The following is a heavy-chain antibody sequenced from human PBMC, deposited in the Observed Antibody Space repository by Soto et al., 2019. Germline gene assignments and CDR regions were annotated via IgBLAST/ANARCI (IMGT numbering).Heavy chain of an antibody. Sequence: QVQLVESGGGVVQPGRSLRLSCAASGFTFSSYAMHWVRQAPGKGLEWVAVISYDGSNKYYADSVKGRFTISRDNSKNTLYLQMNSLRAEDTAVYYCARVSVQWELLEGDAFDIWGQGTMVTVSS. J-gene: IGHJ3*02. CDR2: ISYDGSNK. CDR3: ARVSVQWELLEGDAFDI. CDR1: GFTFSSYA. D-gene: IGHD1-26*01. V-gene: IGHV3-30-3*01.